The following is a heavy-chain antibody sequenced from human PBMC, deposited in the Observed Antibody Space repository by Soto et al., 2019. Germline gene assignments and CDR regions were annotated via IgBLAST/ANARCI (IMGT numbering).Heavy chain of an antibody. V-gene: IGHV4-34*01. Sequence: SETLSLTCAVYGGSFSGYYWSWIRQPPGKGLEWIGEINHSGSTNYNPSLKSRVTISGDTSKTQFSLKLSSVTAADTAVYYCARARIRAGITGTTYYYGMDVWGQGTTVTVSS. CDR3: ARARIRAGITGTTYYYGMDV. J-gene: IGHJ6*02. CDR1: GGSFSGYY. D-gene: IGHD1-7*01. CDR2: INHSGST.